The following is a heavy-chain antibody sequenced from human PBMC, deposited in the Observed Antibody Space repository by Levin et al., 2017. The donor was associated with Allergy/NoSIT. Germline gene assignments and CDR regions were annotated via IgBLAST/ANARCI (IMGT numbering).Heavy chain of an antibody. D-gene: IGHD3-9*01. V-gene: IGHV4-39*01. CDR2: IYNSGST. J-gene: IGHJ4*02. Sequence: SCTVSGGSISSSLSYWGWIRQAPGKGLEWIGSIYNSGSTYYNPSLKSRVTTSVDTSKNQFSLKLSSVTAADTAVYYCARQCYDILTGYYNFDYWGQGTLVTVSS. CDR1: GGSISSSLSY. CDR3: ARQCYDILTGYYNFDY.